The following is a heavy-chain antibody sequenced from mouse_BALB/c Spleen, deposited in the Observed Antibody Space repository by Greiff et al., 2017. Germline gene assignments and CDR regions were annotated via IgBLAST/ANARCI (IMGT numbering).Heavy chain of an antibody. CDR3: ARGYGSSPPYYAMDY. V-gene: IGHV2-9*02. J-gene: IGHJ4*01. Sequence: QVQLKESGPGLVAPSQSLSITCTVSGFSLTSYGVHWVRQPPGKGLEWLGVIWAGGSTNYNSALMSRLSISKDNSKSQVFLKMNSLQTDDTAMYYCARGYGSSPPYYAMDYWGQGTSVTVSS. CDR2: IWAGGST. CDR1: GFSLTSYG. D-gene: IGHD1-1*01.